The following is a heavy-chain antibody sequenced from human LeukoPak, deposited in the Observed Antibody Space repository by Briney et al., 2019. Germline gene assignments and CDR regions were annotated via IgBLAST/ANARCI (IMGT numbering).Heavy chain of an antibody. D-gene: IGHD5-12*01. CDR1: GGSFSGYS. V-gene: IGHV4-34*01. CDR2: INHSGST. CDR3: ARKRRRGYSGYDYDFDY. J-gene: IGHJ4*02. Sequence: SETLSLTCAVYGGSFSGYSWSWIRQPPGKGLEWIGEINHSGSTNYNSSLKSRVTISVDTSKNQFSLKLSSVTAADTAVYYCARKRRRGYSGYDYDFDYWGQGTLVTVSS.